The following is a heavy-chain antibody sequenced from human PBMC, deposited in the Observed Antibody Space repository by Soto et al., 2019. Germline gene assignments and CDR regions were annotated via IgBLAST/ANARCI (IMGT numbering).Heavy chain of an antibody. CDR1: TGSIFSNSYY. J-gene: IGHJ4*02. D-gene: IGHD6-19*01. Sequence: SETLSLTCNVSTGSIFSNSYYWGWIRQPPGEGLEWIATINHSGSTYHNPSLKSRVTISVDTSKNQFSLILRSVTAADTAVYYCARRYAPRYSSGNNHFDLWGQGTLVTVSS. CDR3: ARRYAPRYSSGNNHFDL. V-gene: IGHV4-39*01. CDR2: INHSGST.